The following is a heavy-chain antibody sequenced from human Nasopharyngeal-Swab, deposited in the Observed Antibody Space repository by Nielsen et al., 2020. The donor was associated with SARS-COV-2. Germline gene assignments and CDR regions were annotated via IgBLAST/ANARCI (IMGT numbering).Heavy chain of an antibody. CDR3: ATHLPRFDY. J-gene: IGHJ4*02. V-gene: IGHV3-66*04. CDR1: GFTVSSNY. Sequence: GESLKISCAASGFTVSSNYMSWVRQAPGKGLEWVSVIYSGGSTYYADSVKGRFTISRDNSKNTLYLQMNSLRAEDTAAYYCATHLPRFDYWGQGTLVTVSS. D-gene: IGHD6-6*01. CDR2: IYSGGST.